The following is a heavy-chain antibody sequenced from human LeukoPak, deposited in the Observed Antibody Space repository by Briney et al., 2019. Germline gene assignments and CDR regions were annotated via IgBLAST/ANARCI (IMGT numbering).Heavy chain of an antibody. V-gene: IGHV5-51*01. D-gene: IGHD6-19*01. CDR3: ARLVSGWYNWFDP. J-gene: IGHJ5*02. Sequence: GESLKISCKGSGYSFSSYWVGLVRPMPGKSLEWMGIIYPGDSDTRYSPSFQGQVTISADKSISTAYLQWSSLKASDTAMYYCARLVSGWYNWFDPWGQGTLVTVSS. CDR2: IYPGDSDT. CDR1: GYSFSSYW.